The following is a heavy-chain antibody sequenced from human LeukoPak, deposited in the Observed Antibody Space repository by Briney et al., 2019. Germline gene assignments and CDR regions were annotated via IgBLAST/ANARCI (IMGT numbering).Heavy chain of an antibody. V-gene: IGHV1-69*04. CDR2: IIPILGIA. D-gene: IGHD2-2*01. J-gene: IGHJ6*02. CDR3: ARDSRTSRSLCMDV. Sequence: GASVKVSCKASGGTFSSYAISWVRQAPGQGLEWMGKIIPILGIANYAQKFQGRVTITADKSTSTAYMQMNSLRSEDTAVYYCARDSRTSRSLCMDVWGQGTTVTVSS. CDR1: GGTFSSYA.